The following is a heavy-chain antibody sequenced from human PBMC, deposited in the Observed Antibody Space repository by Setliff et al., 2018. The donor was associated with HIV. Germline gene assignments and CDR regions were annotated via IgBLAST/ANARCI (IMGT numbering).Heavy chain of an antibody. J-gene: IGHJ4*02. CDR1: GFTFSSYA. CDR3: ARERLRFLEWLPLDY. V-gene: IGHV3-30*04. D-gene: IGHD3-3*01. Sequence: GGSLRLSCAASGFTFSSYAMHWVRQAPGKGLEWVAVISYDGINTYYADSVKGRFTISRDNSKNTLYLQMNSLRAEDTAVYYCARERLRFLEWLPLDYWGQGTLVTAPQ. CDR2: ISYDGINT.